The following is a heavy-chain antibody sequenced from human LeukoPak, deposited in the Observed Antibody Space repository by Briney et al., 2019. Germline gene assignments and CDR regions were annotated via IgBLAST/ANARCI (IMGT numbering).Heavy chain of an antibody. J-gene: IGHJ6*03. CDR1: GYTFTSYD. V-gene: IGHV1-8*01. D-gene: IGHD2-15*01. CDR3: ARRYSSGGSGHMDV. CDR2: MYPNSGNT. Sequence: ASVKVSCKASGYTFTSYDINSVRQATGQGLEWMGWMYPNSGNTGYAQKFQGRVTMTRNTSISTAYMELSSLRYEHTAVYYCARRYSSGGSGHMDVWGKGTTVTVSS.